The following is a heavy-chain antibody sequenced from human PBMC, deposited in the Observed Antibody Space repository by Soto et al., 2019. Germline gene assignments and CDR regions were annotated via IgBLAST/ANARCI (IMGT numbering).Heavy chain of an antibody. D-gene: IGHD6-19*01. J-gene: IGHJ4*02. CDR2: ISGNGDSA. V-gene: IGHV3-23*01. CDR1: GFTFRDYA. CDR3: CKERRGSGWSVCNF. Sequence: VQLLESGGGLVQPGGSLRLSCAASGFTFRDYAMNWVRLSPGKGLEWVSDISGNGDSARYADSVKGRFTISRDNSKNTLYLQMNSLIVDDTAVYYCCKERRGSGWSVCNFWGQGTLVTVSS.